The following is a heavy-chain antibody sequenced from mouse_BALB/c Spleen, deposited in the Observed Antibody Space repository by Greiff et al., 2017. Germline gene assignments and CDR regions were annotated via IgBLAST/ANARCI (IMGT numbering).Heavy chain of an antibody. V-gene: IGHV1-87*01. CDR2: IYPGDGDT. Sequence: QVQLKQSGAELARPGASVKLSCKASGYTFTSYWMQWVKQRPGQGLEWIGAIYPGDGDTRYTQKFKGKATLTADKSSSTAYMQLSSLASEDSAVYYCARYDPYFDYWGQGTTLTVSS. J-gene: IGHJ2*01. CDR1: GYTFTSYW. CDR3: ARYDPYFDY. D-gene: IGHD2-3*01.